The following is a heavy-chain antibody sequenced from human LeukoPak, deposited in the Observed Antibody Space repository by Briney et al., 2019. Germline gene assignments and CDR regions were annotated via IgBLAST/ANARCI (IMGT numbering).Heavy chain of an antibody. J-gene: IGHJ6*03. D-gene: IGHD2-2*01. CDR3: ARGRLVPDQINTIKYYYMDV. CDR2: INHSGST. CDR1: GGSISTFY. V-gene: IGHV4-34*01. Sequence: PSETLSLTCTVSGGSISTFYWSWIRQPPGKGLEWIGEINHSGSTNYNPSLKSRVTISVDTSKNQFSLKLSSVTAADTAVYYCARGRLVPDQINTIKYYYMDVWGKGTTVTVSS.